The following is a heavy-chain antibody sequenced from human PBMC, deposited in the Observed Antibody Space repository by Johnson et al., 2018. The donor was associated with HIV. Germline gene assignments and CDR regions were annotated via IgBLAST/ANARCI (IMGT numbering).Heavy chain of an antibody. CDR1: GFTFDDYA. CDR2: LSWTSGSI. Sequence: VQLVESGGGLVQPGRSLRLSCVASGFTFDDYAMPWVRQAPGKGLEWVSGLSWTSGSIDYADSVKGRFPISRDNAKNSLYPQMSSLRAEDTAVYFCARDSTPWGGDYVGYAFDLWGQGTMVTVSS. CDR3: ARDSTPWGGDYVGYAFDL. V-gene: IGHV3-9*01. D-gene: IGHD4-17*01. J-gene: IGHJ3*01.